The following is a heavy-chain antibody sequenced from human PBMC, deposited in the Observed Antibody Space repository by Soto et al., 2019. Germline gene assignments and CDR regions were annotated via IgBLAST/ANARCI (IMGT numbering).Heavy chain of an antibody. CDR2: INHSGST. J-gene: IGHJ6*03. V-gene: IGHV4-34*01. Sequence: SETLSLTCAVYGGSFSGYYWSWIRQPPGKGLEWIGEINHSGSTNYNPSLKSRVTISVDTSKNQFSLKLSSVTAADTAVYYCARGVVTTWGHYYYYMDVWGKGTTVTVSS. CDR3: ARGVVTTWGHYYYYMDV. D-gene: IGHD7-27*01. CDR1: GGSFSGYY.